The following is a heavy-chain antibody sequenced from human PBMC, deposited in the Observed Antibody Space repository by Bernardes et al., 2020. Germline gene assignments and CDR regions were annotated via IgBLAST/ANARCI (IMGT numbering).Heavy chain of an antibody. J-gene: IGHJ4*02. Sequence: SETLSLTCAVYGGSFSGYYWSWIRQPPGKGLEWIGEINHSGSTNYNPSLKSRVTISVDTSKNQFSLKLSSVTAADTAVYYCARTLIQHKGYFDYWGQGTLVTVSS. V-gene: IGHV4-34*01. D-gene: IGHD1-1*01. CDR3: ARTLIQHKGYFDY. CDR2: INHSGST. CDR1: GGSFSGYY.